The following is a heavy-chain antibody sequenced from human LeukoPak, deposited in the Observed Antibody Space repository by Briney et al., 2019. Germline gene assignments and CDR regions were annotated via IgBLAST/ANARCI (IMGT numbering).Heavy chain of an antibody. Sequence: GGSLRLSCAASGFTFSSYSMNWVRQAPGKGLEWVSSISSSSSYIYYADSVKGRFTISRDNAKNSLYLQMNSLKVEDTAVYYCAKNRWAARIIIDAFDIWGQGTMVTVSS. CDR3: AKNRWAARIIIDAFDI. J-gene: IGHJ3*02. CDR1: GFTFSSYS. D-gene: IGHD6-6*01. V-gene: IGHV3-21*04. CDR2: ISSSSSYI.